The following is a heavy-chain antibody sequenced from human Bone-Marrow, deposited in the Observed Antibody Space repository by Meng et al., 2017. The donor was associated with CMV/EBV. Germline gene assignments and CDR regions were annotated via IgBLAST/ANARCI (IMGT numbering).Heavy chain of an antibody. J-gene: IGHJ3*02. Sequence: GGSLRLSCAASGFTVSSNYMSWVRQAPGKGLEWVSVIYSGGSTYYADSVKGRFTISRDNSKNTLYLQMNSLRAEDTAVYYCARRSSGFRPAGDAFDIWGQGTMVPVSS. CDR3: ARRSSGFRPAGDAFDI. CDR2: IYSGGST. CDR1: GFTVSSNY. V-gene: IGHV3-53*01. D-gene: IGHD2-2*01.